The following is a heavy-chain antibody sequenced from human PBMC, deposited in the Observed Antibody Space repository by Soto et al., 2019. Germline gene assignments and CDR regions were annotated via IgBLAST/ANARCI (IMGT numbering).Heavy chain of an antibody. J-gene: IGHJ4*02. D-gene: IGHD2-2*01. CDR2: IIPLFNAT. Sequence: QVQLVQSGSEVKRPGSSVKVSCKTSGGIFKNFDIGWVRQSPGQGLEWMGEIIPLFNATNYAQKVRGRVTVTADESTRTAYMDLTRLTYDDTAVYFCAINAERNAQKFDFWGQGTLVTVSS. CDR3: AINAERNAQKFDF. CDR1: GGIFKNFD. V-gene: IGHV1-69*01.